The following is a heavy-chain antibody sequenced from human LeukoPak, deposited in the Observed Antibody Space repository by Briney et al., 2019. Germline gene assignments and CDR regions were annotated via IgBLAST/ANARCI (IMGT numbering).Heavy chain of an antibody. Sequence: PGGSLGLSCAASGFTFSTHGMHWVRQAPGKGLEWVAFIRYDGINKYYADSVKGRSTISRDSFKNTLYLQMNSLRPEDTAVYYCAKEGDYYGSGSYRDGFDIWGQGTRATVSS. CDR3: AKEGDYYGSGSYRDGFDI. V-gene: IGHV3-30*02. D-gene: IGHD3-10*01. CDR1: GFTFSTHG. CDR2: IRYDGINK. J-gene: IGHJ3*02.